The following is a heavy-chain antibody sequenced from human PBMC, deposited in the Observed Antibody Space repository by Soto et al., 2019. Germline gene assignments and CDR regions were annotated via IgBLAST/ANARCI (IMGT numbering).Heavy chain of an antibody. Sequence: QVQLVQSGAEVKKPGSSVKVSCKASGGTFSSYAISWVRQAPGQGLEWMGGIIPIFGTANYAQKFQGRVTITADESTSKAYMELSSLRSEDTAVYYCARDRGIAAAGLGWFDPWGQGTLVTVSS. V-gene: IGHV1-69*01. D-gene: IGHD6-13*01. CDR2: IIPIFGTA. J-gene: IGHJ5*02. CDR3: ARDRGIAAAGLGWFDP. CDR1: GGTFSSYA.